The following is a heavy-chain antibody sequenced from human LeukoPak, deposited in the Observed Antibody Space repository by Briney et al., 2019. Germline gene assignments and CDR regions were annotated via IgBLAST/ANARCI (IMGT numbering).Heavy chain of an antibody. V-gene: IGHV3-74*01. CDR1: GFTFSNYW. Sequence: GGSLRLSCAASGFTFSNYWMHWVRQGPGKGLVWVSRINSDGGSTGYADSVKGRFTISRDNAKNTLYLQMNSLRAEDTAVYYCVRGYDYWGQGTLVTVSS. CDR2: INSDGGST. CDR3: VRGYDY. J-gene: IGHJ4*02. D-gene: IGHD2-15*01.